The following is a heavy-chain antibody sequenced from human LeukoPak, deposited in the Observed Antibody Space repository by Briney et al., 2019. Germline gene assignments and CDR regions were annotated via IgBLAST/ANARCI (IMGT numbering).Heavy chain of an antibody. Sequence: GGSLRLSCEASGFTFSSYAIRWVRQAPGTGLEWVSSIPGSGGATYYADSVKGRFTISRDNSKNTLYLQMNSLRAEDTAVYYCAKTIGPPYYFDYWGQGTLVTVSS. CDR3: AKTIGPPYYFDY. CDR1: GFTFSSYA. J-gene: IGHJ4*02. V-gene: IGHV3-23*01. CDR2: IPGSGGAT. D-gene: IGHD2/OR15-2a*01.